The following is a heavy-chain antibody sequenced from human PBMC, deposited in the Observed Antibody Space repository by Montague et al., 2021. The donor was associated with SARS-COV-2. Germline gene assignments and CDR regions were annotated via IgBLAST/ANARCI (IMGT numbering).Heavy chain of an antibody. CDR1: GFTFSSYW. J-gene: IGHJ6*03. CDR2: INSDGSST. V-gene: IGHV3-74*01. Sequence: SLRLSCAASGFTFSSYWMHWVRQAPGKGLVWVSRINSDGSSTSYADSLKGRFTISRDNAKNTLYLQMNSLRAEDTAVYYCARDPYDSYYYYYMDVWGKGTTVTVSS. CDR3: ARDPYDSYYYYYMDV.